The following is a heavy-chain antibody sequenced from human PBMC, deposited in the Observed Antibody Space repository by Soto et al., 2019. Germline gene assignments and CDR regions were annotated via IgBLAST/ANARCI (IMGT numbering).Heavy chain of an antibody. J-gene: IGHJ3*02. CDR2: INVGNGNT. D-gene: IGHD7-27*01. CDR3: ARTLRLTGDAFDI. CDR1: GYTFTTYA. V-gene: IGHV1-3*01. Sequence: ASVKVSCKASGYTFTTYAIHWLRQAPGQRLEWMGWINVGNGNTKYSQNFQGRVTITRDTSASTVYMELSSLRSEDTAFYYCARTLRLTGDAFDIWGQGTMVIVSS.